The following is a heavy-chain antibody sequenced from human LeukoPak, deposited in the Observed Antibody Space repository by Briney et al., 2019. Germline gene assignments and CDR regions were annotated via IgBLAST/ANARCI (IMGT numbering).Heavy chain of an antibody. J-gene: IGHJ5*02. CDR1: GYSISSGYF. V-gene: IGHV4-38-2*02. CDR3: ARDLGLTISANWFDP. Sequence: SDTLSLTCGVSGYSISSGYFWVWIRQPPGKGLEWIGSVYHTGATYYNPSLRSPVTISVDTSKNQFSLELNSVTAADTAVYYCARDLGLTISANWFDPWGQGTLVTVSS. CDR2: VYHTGAT. D-gene: IGHD3-3*01.